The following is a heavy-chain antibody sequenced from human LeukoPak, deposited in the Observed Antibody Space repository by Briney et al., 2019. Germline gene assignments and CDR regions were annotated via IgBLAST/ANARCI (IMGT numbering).Heavy chain of an antibody. D-gene: IGHD2-2*01. V-gene: IGHV1-69*04. Sequence: SVKVSCKASGGTFSSYAISWVRQAPGQGLEWMGRIIPILGIANYAQKFQGRVTITADKSTSTAYMELSSLRAEDTAVYYCAKDSGYQLLQYYFDYWGQGTLVTVSS. CDR1: GGTFSSYA. J-gene: IGHJ4*02. CDR2: IIPILGIA. CDR3: AKDSGYQLLQYYFDY.